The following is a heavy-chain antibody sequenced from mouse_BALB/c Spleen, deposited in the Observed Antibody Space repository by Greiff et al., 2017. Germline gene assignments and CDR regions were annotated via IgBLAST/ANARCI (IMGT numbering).Heavy chain of an antibody. D-gene: IGHD1-1*01. Sequence: EVKLMESGPSLVKPSQTLSLTCSVTGDSITSGYWNWIRKFPGNKLEYMGYISYSGSTYYNPSLKSRISITRDTSKNQYYLQLNSVTTEDTATYYCARHHYYGSSYDAMDYWGQGTSVTVSS. CDR1: GDSITSGY. V-gene: IGHV3-8*02. CDR3: ARHHYYGSSYDAMDY. CDR2: ISYSGST. J-gene: IGHJ4*01.